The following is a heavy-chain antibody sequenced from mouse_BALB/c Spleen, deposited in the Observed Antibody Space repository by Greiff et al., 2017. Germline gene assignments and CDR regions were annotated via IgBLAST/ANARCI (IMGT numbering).Heavy chain of an antibody. CDR1: GFTFNTYA. CDR2: IRSKSNNYAT. J-gene: IGHJ4*01. V-gene: IGHV10-1*02. CDR3: VSGYEWDAMDY. D-gene: IGHD2-3*01. Sequence: EVQLVESGGGLVQPKGSLKLSCAASGFTFNTYAMNWVRQAPGKGLEWVARIRSKSNNYATYYADSVKDRFTISRDDSQSMLYLQMNNLKTEDTAMYYCVSGYEWDAMDYWGQGTSVTVSS.